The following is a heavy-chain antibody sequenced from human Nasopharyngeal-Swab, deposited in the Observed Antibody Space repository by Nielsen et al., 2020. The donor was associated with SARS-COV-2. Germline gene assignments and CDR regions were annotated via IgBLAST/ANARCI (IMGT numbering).Heavy chain of an antibody. J-gene: IGHJ6*03. CDR2: INTDGSST. D-gene: IGHD6-25*01. CDR3: ARAGYRGYFYMDV. Sequence: WIRQPPGKGLLWVSRINTDGSSTPYADSVTGRFPIYRDNAKNTLYLQMNSLRAEDTAVYYCARAGYRGYFYMDVGGKGPTVTVS. V-gene: IGHV3-74*01.